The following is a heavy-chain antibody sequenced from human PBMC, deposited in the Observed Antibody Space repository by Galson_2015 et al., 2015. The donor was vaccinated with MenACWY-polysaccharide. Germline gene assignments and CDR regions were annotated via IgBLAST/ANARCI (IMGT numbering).Heavy chain of an antibody. CDR2: INSDGSST. CDR1: GFTFSNYW. D-gene: IGHD2-8*01. J-gene: IGHJ4*02. Sequence: SLRLSCAASGFTFSNYWMHWVRHAPGKGLVWVSRINSDGSSTGYADSVTGRLTISRDNAKNTLYLQMNSLRADDTAVYYCARNVLSYTSGAIPDYWGQGTLVTVSS. CDR3: ARNVLSYTSGAIPDY. V-gene: IGHV3-74*01.